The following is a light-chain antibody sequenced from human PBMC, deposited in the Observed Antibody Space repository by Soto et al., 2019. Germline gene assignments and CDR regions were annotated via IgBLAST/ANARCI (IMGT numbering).Light chain of an antibody. CDR1: NIGAKS. V-gene: IGLV3-21*02. J-gene: IGLJ3*02. CDR2: DDS. CDR3: QVWDTTSDQWV. Sequence: SYELTQPPSVSVAPGQTAWITWGGNNIGAKSVHWYQQKPGQAPVLVVYDDSDRPSGIPERFSGNSATLTVSRVEAGDEADYYCQVWDTTSDQWVFGGGTKLTVL.